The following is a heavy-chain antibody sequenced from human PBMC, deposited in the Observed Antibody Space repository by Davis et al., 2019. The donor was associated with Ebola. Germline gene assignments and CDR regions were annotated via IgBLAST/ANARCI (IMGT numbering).Heavy chain of an antibody. CDR1: GFTFSSYA. Sequence: GESLKISCAASGFTFSSYAMSWVRQAPGKGLEWVSAISGRDGSTYYADSVRGRFTISRDISRNTLYLQMNSLRAEDTAVYYCAGAWDWGQGTLVTVSS. J-gene: IGHJ4*02. CDR2: ISGRDGST. V-gene: IGHV3-23*01. CDR3: AGAWD. D-gene: IGHD3-16*01.